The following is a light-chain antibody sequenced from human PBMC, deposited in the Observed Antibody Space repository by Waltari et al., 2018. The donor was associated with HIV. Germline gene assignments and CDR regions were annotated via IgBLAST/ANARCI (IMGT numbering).Light chain of an antibody. CDR1: ENMTSQN. CDR2: GAS. Sequence: IVLTQSPVTMALSPGDRATVSCRASENMTSQNLAWYQQRSGQAPRLLIFGASRRNTGVPQRFSGAGSGPDFTLTVSSLEPEDFALYFCQQYETSPYTFGQGT. CDR3: QQYETSPYT. V-gene: IGKV3-20*01. J-gene: IGKJ2*01.